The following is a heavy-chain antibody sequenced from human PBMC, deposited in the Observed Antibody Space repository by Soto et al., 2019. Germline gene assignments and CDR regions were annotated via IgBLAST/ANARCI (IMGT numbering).Heavy chain of an antibody. Sequence: QVQLQESGPGLVRPSETLSLTCSVSGGFISDYSWSWIRQPPGKGLEWIGDISSSGRTKYNPSLKSPVTRALDTSKHQFSLRLTSVTPADTAVYYCARISGSFYNLGDDYYYRYMDVWGKGTTVTVSS. J-gene: IGHJ6*03. CDR2: ISSSGRT. D-gene: IGHD3-10*01. CDR1: GGFISDYS. V-gene: IGHV4-59*01. CDR3: ARISGSFYNLGDDYYYRYMDV.